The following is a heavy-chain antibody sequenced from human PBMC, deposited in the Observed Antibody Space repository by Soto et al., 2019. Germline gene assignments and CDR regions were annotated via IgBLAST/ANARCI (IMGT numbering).Heavy chain of an antibody. CDR1: GFTFSSDA. CDR2: ISCDGSNK. CDR3: ATDYRAGNTSYY. Sequence: PGGSPTLSCTASGFTFSSDAMHWVRQAPGKGLEWVALISCDGSNKYYADSVKGRFTISRDNSMNTLYLQMNSLRAEDTAVYYCATDYRAGNTSYYWGQGTLVTVSS. J-gene: IGHJ4*02. V-gene: IGHV3-30-3*01. D-gene: IGHD3-9*01.